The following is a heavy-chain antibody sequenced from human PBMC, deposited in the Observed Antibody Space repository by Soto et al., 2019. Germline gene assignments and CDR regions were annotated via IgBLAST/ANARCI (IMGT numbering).Heavy chain of an antibody. CDR1: GFTFSSYA. V-gene: IGHV3-30-3*01. CDR3: ARGTTVRAFDP. CDR2: ISYDGSNK. J-gene: IGHJ5*02. Sequence: QVQLVESGGGVVQPGRSLRLPCAASGFTFSSYAMHWVRQAPGKGLEWVAVISYDGSNKYYADSVKGRFTISRDNSKNTLYLQMNSLRAEDTAVYYCARGTTVRAFDPWGQGTLVTVSS. D-gene: IGHD4-4*01.